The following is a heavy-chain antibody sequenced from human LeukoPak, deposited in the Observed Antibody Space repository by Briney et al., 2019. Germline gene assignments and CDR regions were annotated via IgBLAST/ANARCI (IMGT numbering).Heavy chain of an antibody. CDR3: ANLMSATYYSRFDL. V-gene: IGHV5-51*01. Sequence: GESLKISCKASGYNFSNYWIAWVRQMPGKGLEWMGIIYPGDSDTRYSPSFQGQVTISADKSISTAYLQWSSLKASDTAMYFCANLMSATYYSRFDLWGQGTLVNVSS. CDR1: GYNFSNYW. CDR2: IYPGDSDT. D-gene: IGHD3-22*01. J-gene: IGHJ4*02.